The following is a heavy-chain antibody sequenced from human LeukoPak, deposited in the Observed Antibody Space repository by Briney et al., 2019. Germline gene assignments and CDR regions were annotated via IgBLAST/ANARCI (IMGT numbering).Heavy chain of an antibody. V-gene: IGHV3-23*01. CDR3: AREMNYYHSSAYYVEWLDP. Sequence: TGGSLRLSCAASGFNFIDYVMTWVRQAPGKGLEWVSAISGPGGTIYYADSVKGRFTTSRDNTRNTLYLEMNSLRAEDTAEYYCAREMNYYHSSAYYVEWLDPWGQGTLVSVSS. CDR1: GFNFIDYV. J-gene: IGHJ5*02. D-gene: IGHD3-22*01. CDR2: ISGPGGTI.